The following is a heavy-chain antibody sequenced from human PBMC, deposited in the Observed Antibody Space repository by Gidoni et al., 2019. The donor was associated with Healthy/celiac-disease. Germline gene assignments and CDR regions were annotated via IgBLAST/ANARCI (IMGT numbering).Heavy chain of an antibody. Sequence: EVQLVESGGGMVQPGGSLGLARAASGFTFSSYAMSWVRQAPGKGLGGVSAISGSCGSTYYADSVKGLFTISRDNSKNPLYLQMNSLRAEDTAVYSCAKAFTSPWGQGTLVTVSS. J-gene: IGHJ5*02. CDR1: GFTFSSYA. CDR3: AKAFTSP. V-gene: IGHV3-23*04. CDR2: ISGSCGST.